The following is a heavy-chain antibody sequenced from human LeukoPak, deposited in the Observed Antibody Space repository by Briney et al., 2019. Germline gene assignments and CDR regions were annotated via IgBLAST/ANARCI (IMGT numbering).Heavy chain of an antibody. CDR1: GGSIDITNY. CDR2: IYYSGNT. Sequence: SETLSLTCGVSGGSIDITNYWSWVRQAPGKGLEWIGYIYYSGNTFYKPSLKSRVTMSIDTSKKQFSLKLTSVTAADSAVYYCAGDTYGFDYWGQGTLVTVSS. CDR3: AGDTYGFDY. V-gene: IGHV4-59*01. J-gene: IGHJ4*02. D-gene: IGHD3-10*01.